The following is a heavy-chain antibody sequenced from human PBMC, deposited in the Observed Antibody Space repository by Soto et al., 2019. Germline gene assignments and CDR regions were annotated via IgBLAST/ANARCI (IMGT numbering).Heavy chain of an antibody. CDR1: GGSVSYFY. D-gene: IGHD1-1*01. J-gene: IGHJ6*02. V-gene: IGHV4-59*08. CDR3: ARWNEGMDV. Sequence: QVRLQESGPGLVRPSETLSLTCTVSGGSVSYFYWAWMRQPPGKGLEWIGYIYFTGATDYNPSLGMPVTISVDTSKNQFSRRLSSVTAADTALYFCARWNEGMDVWGQGTTVTVSS. CDR2: IYFTGAT.